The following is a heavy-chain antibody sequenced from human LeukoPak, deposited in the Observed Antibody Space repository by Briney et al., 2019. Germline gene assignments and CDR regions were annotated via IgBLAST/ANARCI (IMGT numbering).Heavy chain of an antibody. CDR2: INHSGST. D-gene: IGHD4-17*01. CDR1: GGSFSGYY. V-gene: IGHV4-34*01. Sequence: PSETLSLTCAVYGGSFSGYYWSWIRQPPGKGLEWIGEINHSGSTNYNPSLKSRVTISVDTSKNQFSLKLSSVTAADTAVYYCAREGSYGDYVRGYYYYYYYMDVWGKGTTVTVSS. CDR3: AREGSYGDYVRGYYYYYYYMDV. J-gene: IGHJ6*03.